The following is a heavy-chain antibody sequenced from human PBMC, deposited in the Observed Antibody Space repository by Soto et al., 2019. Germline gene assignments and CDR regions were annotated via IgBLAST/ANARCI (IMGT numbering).Heavy chain of an antibody. D-gene: IGHD2-15*01. Sequence: GVSLRLSCSGSGFTFSHHSLYWVRQPPGKGLQCVSSISGSGGNIYYAESVKGRFTISRDNSKNTLYLQMTSLSSEDSAVYYCVKVSGYCTGGSCFSYFDYWGQGTPVTVSS. CDR3: VKVSGYCTGGSCFSYFDY. CDR2: ISGSGGNI. CDR1: GFTFSHHS. V-gene: IGHV3-64D*06. J-gene: IGHJ4*02.